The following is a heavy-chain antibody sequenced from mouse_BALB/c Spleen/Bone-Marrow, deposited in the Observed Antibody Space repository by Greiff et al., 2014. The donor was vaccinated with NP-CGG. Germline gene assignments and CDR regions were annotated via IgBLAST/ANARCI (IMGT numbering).Heavy chain of an antibody. D-gene: IGHD2-10*02. J-gene: IGHJ4*01. CDR2: ISDGGTYT. Sequence: EVQVVESGGGLVKPGGSLKLSCAASGFTFSDYYMYWVRQTPEKRLEWDATISDGGTYTFYPDSVKGRFTISRDNAKNNLYLQMSSLQSEDTAMYYCTRSGKRYGAMDYWGQGTSVTVSS. CDR3: TRSGKRYGAMDY. CDR1: GFTFSDYY. V-gene: IGHV5-4*02.